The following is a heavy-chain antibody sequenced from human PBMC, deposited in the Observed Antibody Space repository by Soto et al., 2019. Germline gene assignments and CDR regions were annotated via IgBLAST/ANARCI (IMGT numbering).Heavy chain of an antibody. J-gene: IGHJ6*03. CDR2: INHSGST. CDR3: ARTVGYCSGGSCYSAYYYYYYMDV. Sequence: QVXXXXXGXXXLXXXXXXXLXXXXYGGSFSGYYWSWIRQPPGKGLEWIGEINHSGSTNYNLSLKSRVPISVDTSKNQFSLKLSSVTAADTAVYYCARTVGYCSGGSCYSAYYYYYYMDVWGKGTTVTVSS. CDR1: GGSFSGYY. V-gene: IGHV4-34*01. D-gene: IGHD2-15*01.